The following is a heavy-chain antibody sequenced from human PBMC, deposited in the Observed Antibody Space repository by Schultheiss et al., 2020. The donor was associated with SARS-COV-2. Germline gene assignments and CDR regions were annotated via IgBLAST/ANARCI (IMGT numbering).Heavy chain of an antibody. CDR2: ISYDGSNK. V-gene: IGHV3-30*04. D-gene: IGHD2-2*01. J-gene: IGHJ3*02. CDR3: VVLASAGIVILPSAAALDI. CDR1: GFTFSSYA. Sequence: GGSLRLSCAASGFTFSSYAMHWVRQAPGKGLEWVAVISYDGSNKYYADSVKGRFTISRDNSKNTLYLQMNSLRAEDTAVYYCVVLASAGIVILPSAAALDIWGQGTMVTVSS.